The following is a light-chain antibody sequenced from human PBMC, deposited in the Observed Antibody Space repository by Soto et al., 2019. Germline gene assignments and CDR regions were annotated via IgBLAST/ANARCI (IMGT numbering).Light chain of an antibody. CDR2: NVS. J-gene: IGKJ1*01. Sequence: EIVMTQSPATLSVSPGERATLSCRASQSVTSNYLAWYQQKPGQAPRVLIYNVSTRATAIPARFSGSGSGTEFTLTISSLQPDDFATYYCQQYESYWTFGQGTKVDI. V-gene: IGKV3-15*01. CDR1: QSVTSN. CDR3: QQYESYWT.